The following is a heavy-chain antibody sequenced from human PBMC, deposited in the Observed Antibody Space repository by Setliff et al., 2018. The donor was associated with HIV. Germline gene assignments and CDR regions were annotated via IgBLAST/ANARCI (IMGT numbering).Heavy chain of an antibody. J-gene: IGHJ4*02. CDR1: GFSLSTSGMR. CDR3: SREIAAPQGFDY. Sequence: SGPTLVNPTQTLTLTCTFSGFSLSTSGMRVSWIRQPPGKALEWLARIDWDADKFYTTSLKTRLTISKDTSKNQVVLTMTNMDPVDTATYYCSREIAAPQGFDYWGQGTLVTVSS. D-gene: IGHD6-25*01. V-gene: IGHV2-70*04. CDR2: IDWDADK.